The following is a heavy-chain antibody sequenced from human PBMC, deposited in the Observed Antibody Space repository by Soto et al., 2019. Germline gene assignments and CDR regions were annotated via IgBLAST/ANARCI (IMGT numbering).Heavy chain of an antibody. D-gene: IGHD1-26*01. CDR1: GFPFSGSA. CDR2: IRSKANSYAT. J-gene: IGHJ4*02. CDR3: TRRSGSYDLLNDY. Sequence: EVQLVESGGGVVQPGGSLKLSCAASGFPFSGSAMHWVRQASGQGLEWVGRIRSKANSYATAHAASVKGRFTISRDESKNTAYLQMNSLTTEDPAVYYFTRRSGSYDLLNDYGGQGTLVTVSS. V-gene: IGHV3-73*02.